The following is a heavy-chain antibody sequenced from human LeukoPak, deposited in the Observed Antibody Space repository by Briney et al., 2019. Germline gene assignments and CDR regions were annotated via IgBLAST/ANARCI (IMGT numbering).Heavy chain of an antibody. V-gene: IGHV4-59*01. CDR1: GGSISSDY. CDR2: IYYSGST. Sequence: NPSETLSLTCTVSGGSISSDYWNWIRQPPGKGLEWIGYIYYSGSTNYNPSLKSRVTISVDTSKNQFSLKLSSVTAADTAVYYCARATFITIFGVALDYWGQGTLVTVSS. D-gene: IGHD3-3*01. CDR3: ARATFITIFGVALDY. J-gene: IGHJ4*02.